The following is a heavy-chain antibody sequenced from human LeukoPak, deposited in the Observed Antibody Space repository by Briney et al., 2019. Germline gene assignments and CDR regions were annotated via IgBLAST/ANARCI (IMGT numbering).Heavy chain of an antibody. D-gene: IGHD5-18*01. V-gene: IGHV3-30*03. CDR2: ISYDGSNK. CDR3: ARAPKKSYGSFDY. J-gene: IGHJ4*02. CDR1: GFTFSNYG. Sequence: GRSLRLSCAASGFTFSNYGLHWVRQAPGKGLEWVAVISYDGSNKYYADSVKGRFTISRDNSKNTLYLQMNSLRAEDTAVYYCARAPKKSYGSFDYWGQGTLVTVSS.